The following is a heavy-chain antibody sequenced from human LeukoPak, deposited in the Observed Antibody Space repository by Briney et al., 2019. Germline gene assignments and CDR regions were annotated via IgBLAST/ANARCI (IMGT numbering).Heavy chain of an antibody. J-gene: IGHJ4*02. V-gene: IGHV3-23*01. CDR1: GFTFSSYA. Sequence: QAGGSLRLSCVASGFTFSSYAMSWVRQAPGKGLEWVSAISGSGGSTYYADSVKGRFTISRDNSKNTLYLQMNSLRAEDTAVYYCAKDHRYCGGDCYSTNDYWGPGTLVTVSS. CDR3: AKDHRYCGGDCYSTNDY. CDR2: ISGSGGST. D-gene: IGHD2-21*01.